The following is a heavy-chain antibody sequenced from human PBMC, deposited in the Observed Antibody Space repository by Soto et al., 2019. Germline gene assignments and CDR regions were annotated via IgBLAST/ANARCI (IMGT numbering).Heavy chain of an antibody. CDR2: MNPGSGDT. Sequence: ASVKVSCKASGYTFTNNDVTWVRQATGQGLEWIGWMNPGSGDTGYAQKFQGRVTITADESTSTADMELSTLRSEDTAVYYCVNGMVTQRYFDDWGQGTLVTVSS. CDR3: VNGMVTQRYFDD. J-gene: IGHJ4*02. V-gene: IGHV1-8*01. D-gene: IGHD3-3*01. CDR1: GYTFTNND.